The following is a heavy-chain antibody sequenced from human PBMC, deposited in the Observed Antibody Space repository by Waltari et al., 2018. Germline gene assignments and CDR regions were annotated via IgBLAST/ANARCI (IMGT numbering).Heavy chain of an antibody. CDR1: GGSIRSHY. V-gene: IGHV4-59*11. CDR2: IYYSGST. Sequence: QVQLQESGPGLVKPSETLSLTCTVSGGSIRSHYWSWIRQPPGKGLEWIGYIYYSGSTNYNPSLKSRVTISVDTSKNQFSLKLSSVTAADTAVYYCARGGSGFSSGYFDLWGRGTLVTVSS. J-gene: IGHJ2*01. D-gene: IGHD3-10*01. CDR3: ARGGSGFSSGYFDL.